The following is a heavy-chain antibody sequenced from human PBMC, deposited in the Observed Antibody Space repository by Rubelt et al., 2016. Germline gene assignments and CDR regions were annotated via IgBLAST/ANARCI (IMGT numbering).Heavy chain of an antibody. J-gene: IGHJ4*02. CDR3: AKDSIYVEQQRFDY. CDR2: IWYGGSNE. V-gene: IGHV3-33*06. Sequence: EWVAVIWYGGSNEYYADSVKGRFTISRDNSKNTLYLQMNSLRAEDTAVYYCAKDSIYVEQQRFDYWGQGTLVTVSS. D-gene: IGHD6-13*01.